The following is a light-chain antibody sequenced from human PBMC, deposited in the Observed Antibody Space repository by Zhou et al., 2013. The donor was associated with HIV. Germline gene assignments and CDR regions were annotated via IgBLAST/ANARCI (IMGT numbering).Light chain of an antibody. CDR1: QSVSSH. J-gene: IGKJ1*01. V-gene: IGKV3-20*01. Sequence: EIVMTQSPATLSVSPGERATLSCRASQSVSSHLAWYQQKPGQAPRLLIYGASSRATGIPDRFSGSGSGTDFTLTISRLEPEDFAVYHCQQYGSSPWTFGQGTKVEIK. CDR2: GAS. CDR3: QQYGSSPWT.